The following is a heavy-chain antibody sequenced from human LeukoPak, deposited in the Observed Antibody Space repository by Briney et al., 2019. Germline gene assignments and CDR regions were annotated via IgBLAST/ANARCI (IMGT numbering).Heavy chain of an antibody. CDR3: ARSNHDIVVVPNFDY. Sequence: SVKVSCKASGGTFSSYAISWVRQAPGQGLEWMGRIIPILGIANYAQKFQGRVTITADKSTSTAYMELSSLRSEDTAVYYCARSNHDIVVVPNFDYWGQGTLVTVSS. J-gene: IGHJ4*02. CDR2: IIPILGIA. CDR1: GGTFSSYA. V-gene: IGHV1-69*04. D-gene: IGHD2-2*01.